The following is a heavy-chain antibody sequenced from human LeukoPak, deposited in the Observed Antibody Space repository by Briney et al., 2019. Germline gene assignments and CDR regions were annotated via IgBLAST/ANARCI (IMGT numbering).Heavy chain of an antibody. Sequence: GGSLRLSCAASGFTFSSYSMNWVRQAPGKGLEWVSSISSSSSYIYYADSVKGRFTISRDNAKNSLYLQMNSLRAEDTAVYYCARAISCGGDCYCFDYWGQGTLVTVSS. CDR3: ARAISCGGDCYCFDY. D-gene: IGHD2-21*02. J-gene: IGHJ4*02. V-gene: IGHV3-21*01. CDR1: GFTFSSYS. CDR2: ISSSSSYI.